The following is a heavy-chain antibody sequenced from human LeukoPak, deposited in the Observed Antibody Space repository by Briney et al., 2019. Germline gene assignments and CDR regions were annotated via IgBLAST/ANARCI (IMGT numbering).Heavy chain of an antibody. CDR2: TDGTNK. V-gene: IGHV3-30-3*01. D-gene: IGHD2-21*01. CDR1: GFTFTIHA. Sequence: PGGSLRLSCAASGFTFTIHAVHWVRQAPGKGLEWVAVTDGTNKFYSDSVRGRFTISGDTSKNTIYLQMNSLRREDTAMYYCAKDLIAGPPDYFDYWGQGTLVSVSS. J-gene: IGHJ4*02. CDR3: AKDLIAGPPDYFDY.